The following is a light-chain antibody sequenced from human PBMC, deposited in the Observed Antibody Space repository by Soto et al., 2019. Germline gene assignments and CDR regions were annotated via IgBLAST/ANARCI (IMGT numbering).Light chain of an antibody. CDR1: QSISSW. CDR3: QQSYSTPWT. CDR2: AAS. V-gene: IGKV1-39*01. J-gene: IGKJ1*01. Sequence: GDRVTITCRASQSISSWLAWYQQKPGKAPKLLIYAASSLQSGVPSRFSGSGSGTDFTLTIRSLQPEDFATYYCQQSYSTPWTVGQGTKVDIK.